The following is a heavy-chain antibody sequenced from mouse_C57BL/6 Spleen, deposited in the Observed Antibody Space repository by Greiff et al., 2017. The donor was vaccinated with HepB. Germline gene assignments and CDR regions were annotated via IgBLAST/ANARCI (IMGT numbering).Heavy chain of an antibody. CDR2: IWTGGGT. Sequence: VKLMESGPGLVAPSQSLSITCTVSGFSLTSYAISWVRQPPGKGLEWLGAIWTGGGTNYNSALKSRLSISKDNSKSQVFLKMNSLQTDDTARYYCARNDGYSYAMDYWGQGTSVTVSS. CDR3: ARNDGYSYAMDY. D-gene: IGHD2-3*01. V-gene: IGHV2-9-1*01. J-gene: IGHJ4*01. CDR1: GFSLTSYA.